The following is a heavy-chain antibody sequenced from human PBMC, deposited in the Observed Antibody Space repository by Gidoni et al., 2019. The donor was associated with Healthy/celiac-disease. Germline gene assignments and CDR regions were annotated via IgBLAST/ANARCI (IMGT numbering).Heavy chain of an antibody. Sequence: VQLLESGGGSVQPGGSLSLSCGASGLTFCGYAMLWVRQAPGKGLELVSAISGSGVSIYYADSVKDRFTISRDNSKNTLYLQKNSLGAEDTAVYYSAKLEGGVGLLVYWGQGTLVTVSS. CDR2: ISGSGVSI. J-gene: IGHJ4*02. CDR1: GLTFCGYA. D-gene: IGHD3-16*01. V-gene: IGHV3-23*01. CDR3: AKLEGGVGLLVY.